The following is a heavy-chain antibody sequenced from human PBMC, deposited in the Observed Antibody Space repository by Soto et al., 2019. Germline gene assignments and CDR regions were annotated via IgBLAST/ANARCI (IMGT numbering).Heavy chain of an antibody. J-gene: IGHJ5*01. D-gene: IGHD5-18*01. Sequence: SETLSLRWTGTGGSFSTSYWSWIRHPLQQVLEWIGYIYYLGSTYYTPSLRSLVTISVDTSKNQFSLMLSFVTAADTAVFFCARAMVVTQNWFAFWGRGTLDTVSA. CDR2: IYYLGST. CDR1: GGSFSTSY. V-gene: IGHV4-59*06. CDR3: ARAMVVTQNWFAF.